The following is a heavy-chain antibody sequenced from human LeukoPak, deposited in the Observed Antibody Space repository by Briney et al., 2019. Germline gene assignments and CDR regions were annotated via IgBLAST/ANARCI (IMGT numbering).Heavy chain of an antibody. CDR1: GNSVSSYY. V-gene: IGHV4-59*08. CDR2: GDHFGGA. Sequence: SEPLSLTCSVSGNSVSSYYWSWIRQPTGKGLEWVGYGDHFGGAIYNPSLKSRVTISVDTSNNQYSLRLASVTAADTAVYHCARLSDLHNGTYLLDSWSQGTLVTVSS. J-gene: IGHJ4*02. D-gene: IGHD1-26*01. CDR3: ARLSDLHNGTYLLDS.